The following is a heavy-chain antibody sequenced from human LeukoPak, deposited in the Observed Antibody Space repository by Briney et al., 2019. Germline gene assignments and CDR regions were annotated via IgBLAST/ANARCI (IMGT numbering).Heavy chain of an antibody. V-gene: IGHV5-51*01. D-gene: IGHD3-22*01. J-gene: IGHJ4*02. CDR3: ARPGRGGYYDSSGFEPYYFDY. CDR1: GCSFTSYC. Sequence: GAALQTSCQGAGCSFTSYCIGWGRRLPGKGVEGRGIIYPGDSDTRYSPSFQGQVTISADKSISTAYLQWSSLKASDTAMYYCARPGRGGYYDSSGFEPYYFDYWGQGTLVTVSS. CDR2: IYPGDSDT.